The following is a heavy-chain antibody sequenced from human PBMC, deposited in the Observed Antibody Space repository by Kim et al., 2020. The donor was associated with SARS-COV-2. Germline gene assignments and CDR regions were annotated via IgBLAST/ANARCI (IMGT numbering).Heavy chain of an antibody. Sequence: GGSLRLSCAASGFTFSSYGMHWVRQAPGKGLEWVAVIWYDGSNKYYADSVKGRFTISRDNSKNTLYLQMNSLRAEDTAVYYCAREGGNYQRQQYYYYYYGMDVWGQGTTVTVSS. J-gene: IGHJ6*02. D-gene: IGHD4-4*01. CDR3: AREGGNYQRQQYYYYYYGMDV. CDR1: GFTFSSYG. CDR2: IWYDGSNK. V-gene: IGHV3-33*01.